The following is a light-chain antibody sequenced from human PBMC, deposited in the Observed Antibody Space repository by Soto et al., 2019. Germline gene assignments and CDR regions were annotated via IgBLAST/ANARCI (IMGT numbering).Light chain of an antibody. V-gene: IGKV3-20*01. CDR3: QQYGSSPA. CDR1: QSVSSGY. CDR2: DAS. J-gene: IGKJ4*01. Sequence: EIVLTQSPGTLSLSPGERATLSCRASQSVSSGYLAWYQHKPGQAPRLLIYDASSRANGIPDRFSGSGSGTAFTLTISRLEPEAFAVYYCQQYGSSPAFGGGTKVEIK.